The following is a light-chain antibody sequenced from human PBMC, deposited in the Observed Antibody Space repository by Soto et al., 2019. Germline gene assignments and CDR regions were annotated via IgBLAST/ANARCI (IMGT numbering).Light chain of an antibody. Sequence: QSVLTQPPSVSAVPGQKVTISCSGGSSNIGNNYVCWYQHLPGTAPKLLIYDNDKRPSGIPDRFSASKSGTSATLDITGLLTGDEADYYCGSWDSKLVAVVLGGGTKLTVL. CDR3: GSWDSKLVAVV. CDR2: DND. J-gene: IGLJ3*02. V-gene: IGLV1-51*01. CDR1: SSNIGNNY.